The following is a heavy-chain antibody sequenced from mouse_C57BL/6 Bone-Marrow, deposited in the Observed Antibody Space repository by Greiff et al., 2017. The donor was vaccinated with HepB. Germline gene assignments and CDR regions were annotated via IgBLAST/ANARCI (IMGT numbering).Heavy chain of an antibody. Sequence: DVMLVESGGGLVKPGGSLKLSCAASGFTFSDYGMHWVRQAPEKGLEWVAYISSGSSTIYYADTVKGRFTISRDNAKNTLFLQMTSLRSEDTAMYYCARGTLYYDYDGCYWGQGTSVTVSS. D-gene: IGHD2-4*01. CDR1: GFTFSDYG. CDR3: ARGTLYYDYDGCY. J-gene: IGHJ4*01. CDR2: ISSGSSTI. V-gene: IGHV5-17*01.